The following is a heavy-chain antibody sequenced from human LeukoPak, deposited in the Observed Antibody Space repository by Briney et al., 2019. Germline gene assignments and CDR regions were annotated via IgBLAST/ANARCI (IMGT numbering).Heavy chain of an antibody. CDR3: ARDSGNLNWFDP. D-gene: IGHD3-10*01. CDR1: GGSIRRYY. Sequence: PSETLSLTCTVSGGSIRRYYWSWGRQPAGKGLEWIGRIYTSGSTNYNPSLKSRVTMSVDTSKNQFSMKLSSVTAADTAVYYCARDSGNLNWFDPWGQGTLVTVSS. J-gene: IGHJ5*02. CDR2: IYTSGST. V-gene: IGHV4-4*07.